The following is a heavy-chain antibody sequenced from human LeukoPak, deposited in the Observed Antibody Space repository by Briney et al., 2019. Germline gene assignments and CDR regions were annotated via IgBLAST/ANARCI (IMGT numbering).Heavy chain of an antibody. CDR1: GFTFSRYS. J-gene: IGHJ4*02. Sequence: GGSLRLSCAASGFTFSRYSMHWVRQDPGKGLEWVSYISSASSYKYYADSIKGRFTISRDNAKNSLYLQMISLRAEDTAVYYCARDEELGEWELPWDYWGQGTLVTVSS. D-gene: IGHD3-16*01. CDR3: ARDEELGEWELPWDY. V-gene: IGHV3-21*01. CDR2: ISSASSYK.